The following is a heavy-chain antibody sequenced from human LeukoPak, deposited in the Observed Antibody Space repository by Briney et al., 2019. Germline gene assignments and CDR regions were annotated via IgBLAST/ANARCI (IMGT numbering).Heavy chain of an antibody. CDR2: ISWNSGSI. CDR3: AKDNIAYCGGDCSGWFDP. D-gene: IGHD2-21*02. J-gene: IGHJ5*02. Sequence: GGSLRLSCAASVFTFDDYAMHWVRQAPGKGLEWVSGISWNSGSIGYADSVKGRFTISRDNAKNSLYLQMNSLRAEDMALYYCAKDNIAYCGGDCSGWFDPWGQGTLVTVSS. CDR1: VFTFDDYA. V-gene: IGHV3-9*03.